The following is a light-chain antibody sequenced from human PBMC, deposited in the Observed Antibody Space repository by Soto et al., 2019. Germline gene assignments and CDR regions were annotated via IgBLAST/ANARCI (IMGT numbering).Light chain of an antibody. V-gene: IGLV1-40*01. CDR2: TNN. CDR1: SSNIGGGFD. CDR3: QSYDGSISGSV. J-gene: IGLJ1*01. Sequence: QSVLTQPPSASGTPGQRVTISCTGTSSNIGGGFDVQWYQQLPGAAPKLLIYTNNRRPSGVPDRFSGSKSGTSASLAITGLQAEDEADYYCQSYDGSISGSVFGPGTKVTVL.